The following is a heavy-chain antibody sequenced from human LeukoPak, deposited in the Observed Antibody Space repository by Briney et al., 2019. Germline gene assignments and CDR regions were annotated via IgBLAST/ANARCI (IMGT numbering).Heavy chain of an antibody. V-gene: IGHV4-39*01. D-gene: IGHD6-19*01. J-gene: IGHJ4*02. Sequence: SETLSLTCTVSGGSISSSSYYWGWIRQPPGKGLEWIGSIYYSGSTYYNPSLKSRVTISVDTSKNQFSLKLSSVTAADTAVYYCARFGPIAVAPLYYFDYWGQGTLVTVSS. CDR3: ARFGPIAVAPLYYFDY. CDR1: GGSISSSSYY. CDR2: IYYSGST.